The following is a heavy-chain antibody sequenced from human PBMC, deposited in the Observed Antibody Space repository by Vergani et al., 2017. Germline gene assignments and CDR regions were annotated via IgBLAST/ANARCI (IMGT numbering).Heavy chain of an antibody. D-gene: IGHD6-19*01. Sequence: QLQLQESGPGLVKPSETLSLTCTVSGGSISSSSYYWGWIRQPPGKGLEWIGSIYYSGSPYCTPSLKSRVTLSLDTSKNQFSLQLSSVTAADTAVYYCARHQFNGWYIDYWGQGTLVTVSS. V-gene: IGHV4-39*01. CDR2: IYYSGSP. J-gene: IGHJ4*02. CDR3: ARHQFNGWYIDY. CDR1: GGSISSSSYY.